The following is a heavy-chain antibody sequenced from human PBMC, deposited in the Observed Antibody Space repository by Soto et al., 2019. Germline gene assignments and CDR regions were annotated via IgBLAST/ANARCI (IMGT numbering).Heavy chain of an antibody. V-gene: IGHV3-66*01. CDR2: IHRAGST. J-gene: IGHJ4*02. CDR1: GFSVSYNY. Sequence: EVQLAESGGGLVQPGGSLRLSCAASGFSVSYNYMSWVRQAPGKGLEWVSVIHRAGSTYYADSVKGRFTISRDTSKNTVYLQMNGLRVDDTAVYYCARVDGGNSGWGQGTLVTVSP. CDR3: ARVDGGNSG. D-gene: IGHD2-21*02.